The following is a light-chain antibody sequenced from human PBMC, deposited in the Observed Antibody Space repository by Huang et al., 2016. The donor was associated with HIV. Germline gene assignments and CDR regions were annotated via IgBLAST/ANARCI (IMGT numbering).Light chain of an antibody. Sequence: ETVLTQSPGTLSLSPGERATLSCRASQSITNNHLAWYQQKPGQAPSLLIYGAASRATGIPDRFSGSGSGTEFTLTISRLEPEDFAVYYCQQYGSSLYTFGHGTRLEIK. CDR3: QQYGSSLYT. CDR1: QSITNNH. CDR2: GAA. J-gene: IGKJ2*01. V-gene: IGKV3-20*01.